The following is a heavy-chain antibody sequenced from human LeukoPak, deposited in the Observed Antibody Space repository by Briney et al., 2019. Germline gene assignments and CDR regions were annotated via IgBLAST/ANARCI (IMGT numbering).Heavy chain of an antibody. Sequence: PGGSLRLSCEASGFTFSSYAMSWVHQAPGKGLEWLSYISGSSTSITYADSVKGRFTSSRDNAKNSLYLQTNSLRVDDTAVYYCARVRVGATEFDNWGQGTLATVSS. D-gene: IGHD1-26*01. CDR3: ARVRVGATEFDN. CDR1: GFTFSSYA. J-gene: IGHJ4*02. CDR2: ISGSSTSI. V-gene: IGHV3-48*04.